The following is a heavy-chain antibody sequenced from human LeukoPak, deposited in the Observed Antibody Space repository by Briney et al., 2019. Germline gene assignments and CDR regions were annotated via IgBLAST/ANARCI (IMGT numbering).Heavy chain of an antibody. CDR2: INAGSGNT. J-gene: IGHJ5*02. Sequence: GASVKVSCKASGYTFTSYAMHWVRQAPGQRLEWMGWINAGSGNTKYSQKFQGRVTITRDTSASTANMELSSLRSEDTAVYYCARDYVVVVPAASMVESNWFDPWGQGTLVTVSS. V-gene: IGHV1-3*01. CDR3: ARDYVVVVPAASMVESNWFDP. D-gene: IGHD2-2*01. CDR1: GYTFTSYA.